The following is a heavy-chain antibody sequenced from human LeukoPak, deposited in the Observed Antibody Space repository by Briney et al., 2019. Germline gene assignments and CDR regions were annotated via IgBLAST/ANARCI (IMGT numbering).Heavy chain of an antibody. Sequence: SQTLSLTCTVSGGSISRGGYYWSWIRQRPGKVLEWIGYIYYSGSTYYNPSLKSRVTISVDTSKNQFSLKLSSVTAADTAVYYCARKARQYYYYYMDVWGKGTTVTVSS. CDR3: ARKARQYYYYYMDV. CDR1: GGSISRGGYY. V-gene: IGHV4-31*03. CDR2: IYYSGST. J-gene: IGHJ6*03.